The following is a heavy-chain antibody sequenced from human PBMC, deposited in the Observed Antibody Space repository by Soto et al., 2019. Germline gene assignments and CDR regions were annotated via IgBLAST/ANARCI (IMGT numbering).Heavy chain of an antibody. D-gene: IGHD2-21*02. CDR2: ISSGGTE. CDR3: AKGRLDY. Sequence: PGGLLRLSCAASGLTLRSDFLSWVRQAPGKGLEWVSLISSGGTEYYSDSVKGLFTISRDNSKNTLCLQINILAAEDTAIYYCAKGRLDYWGQGTRVTVSS. J-gene: IGHJ4*02. CDR1: GLTLRSDF. V-gene: IGHV3-23*01.